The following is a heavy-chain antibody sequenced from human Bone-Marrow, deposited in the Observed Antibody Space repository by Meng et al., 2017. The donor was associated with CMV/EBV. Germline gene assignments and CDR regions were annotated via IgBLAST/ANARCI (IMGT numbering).Heavy chain of an antibody. CDR2: IIPILGIA. CDR3: ARDRAIAVAGYYYYYGMDV. CDR1: GGTFSSYT. V-gene: IGHV1-69*04. D-gene: IGHD6-19*01. Sequence: SVKVSCKASGGTFSSYTISWVRQAPGQGLEWMGRIIPILGIANYAQKFQGRVTITADKSTSTAYMELSSLRSEDTAVYYCARDRAIAVAGYYYYYGMDVWGQGTTVTVSS. J-gene: IGHJ6*02.